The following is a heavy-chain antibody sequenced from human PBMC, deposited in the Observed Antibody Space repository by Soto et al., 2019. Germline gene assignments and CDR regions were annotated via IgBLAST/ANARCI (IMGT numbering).Heavy chain of an antibody. CDR3: ARSHYTYGLLIDS. Sequence: PSETLSLTCSASGDSITTNGYYWGWIRQPPGKGLQWIGNVYWTGSTFSHPSLTSRVFISVDTSKNEFSLRLTSVTAADTAVYYCARSHYTYGLLIDSRGPGTLVTVSS. CDR1: GDSITTNGYY. D-gene: IGHD2-8*01. CDR2: VYWTGST. J-gene: IGHJ4*02. V-gene: IGHV4-39*01.